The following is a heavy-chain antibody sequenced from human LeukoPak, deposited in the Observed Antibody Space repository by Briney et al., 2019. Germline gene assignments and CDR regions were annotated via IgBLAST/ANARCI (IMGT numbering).Heavy chain of an antibody. Sequence: PSETLSLTCTVSGGSISGFYWSWIRQPPGKELQWIGSIFYSGSTNYNPSLKSRVTISVDTSKNQFSLKLSSVTAADTAVYYCARQRFLEWYFDYWGQGTLSPSPQ. V-gene: IGHV4-59*08. CDR1: GGSISGFY. D-gene: IGHD3-3*01. CDR3: ARQRFLEWYFDY. CDR2: IFYSGST. J-gene: IGHJ4*02.